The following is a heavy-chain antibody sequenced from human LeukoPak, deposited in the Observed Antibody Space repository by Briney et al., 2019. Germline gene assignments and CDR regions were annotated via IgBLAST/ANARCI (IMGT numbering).Heavy chain of an antibody. J-gene: IGHJ4*02. CDR2: ISGSGDST. V-gene: IGHV3-23*01. D-gene: IGHD6-13*01. CDR3: AKTRPLDSSSWSHGDY. Sequence: GGSLRLSCAASGFTFSSYSMSWVRQAPGKGLEWVSAISGSGDSTYYGDSVKGRFTISRDNSKNTLYLQMNSLRAKDTAVYYCAKTRPLDSSSWSHGDYWGQGTLVTVSS. CDR1: GFTFSSYS.